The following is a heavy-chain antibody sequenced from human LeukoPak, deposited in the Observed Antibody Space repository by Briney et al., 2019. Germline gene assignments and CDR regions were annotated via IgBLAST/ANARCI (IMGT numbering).Heavy chain of an antibody. J-gene: IGHJ5*02. D-gene: IGHD2-15*01. Sequence: ASVKVSCKASGYTFTGYYMHWVRQAPGQGLEWMGWINPNSGGTNYAQKLQGRVTMTTDTSTSTAYMELRSLRSDDTAVYYCARDHCSGGSCYSVDVILDPWGQGTLVTVSS. V-gene: IGHV1-2*02. CDR1: GYTFTGYY. CDR2: INPNSGGT. CDR3: ARDHCSGGSCYSVDVILDP.